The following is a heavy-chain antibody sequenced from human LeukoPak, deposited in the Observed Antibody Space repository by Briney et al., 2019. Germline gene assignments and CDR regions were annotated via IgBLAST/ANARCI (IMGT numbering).Heavy chain of an antibody. CDR2: IDSDGSST. CDR1: GFTFSYYW. V-gene: IGHV3-74*01. J-gene: IGHJ4*02. D-gene: IGHD3-22*01. Sequence: GGSLRLSCAASGFTFSYYWMHWVRQGPGKGLVWVSRIDSDGSSTNYADSVKGRFTISRDNVKNTLYLQMNSLTAEDTAVYYCATLPYYYDSSGSYYFDYWGQGTLVTVSS. CDR3: ATLPYYYDSSGSYYFDY.